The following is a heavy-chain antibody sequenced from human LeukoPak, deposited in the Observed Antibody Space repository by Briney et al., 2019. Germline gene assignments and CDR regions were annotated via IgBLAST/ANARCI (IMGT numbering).Heavy chain of an antibody. D-gene: IGHD3-22*01. CDR1: GYSISSGYY. CDR2: IYNSGST. Sequence: PSETLSLTCTVSGYSISSGYYWGWIRPPPGKGLEWIGSIYNSGSTYYNPSLKSRVTISVDTSKNQFSLRLSSVTAADTAVYYCAREQGYDSSGYDAFDIWGQGTMVTVSS. J-gene: IGHJ3*02. CDR3: AREQGYDSSGYDAFDI. V-gene: IGHV4-38-2*02.